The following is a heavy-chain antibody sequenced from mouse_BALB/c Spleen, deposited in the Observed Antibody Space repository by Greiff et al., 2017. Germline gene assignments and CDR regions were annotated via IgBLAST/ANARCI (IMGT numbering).Heavy chain of an antibody. CDR2: FHPYNDDT. D-gene: IGHD1-1*01. CDR1: GYTFTTYP. V-gene: IGHV1-47*01. CDR3: FITTAAMDY. Sequence: VKLQESGAELVKPGASVKMSCKAFGYTFTTYPIQWMKQNPGKSLEWIGNFHPYNDDTKYNEKFKGKAKLTVEKSSSTVYLELSRLTSDDSAVYYCFITTAAMDYWGQGTSVTVSS. J-gene: IGHJ4*01.